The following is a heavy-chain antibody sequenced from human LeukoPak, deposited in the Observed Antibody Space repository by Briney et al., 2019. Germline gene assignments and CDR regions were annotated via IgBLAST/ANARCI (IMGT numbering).Heavy chain of an antibody. V-gene: IGHV4-59*08. CDR1: GGSISGYY. D-gene: IGHD3-16*01. Sequence: SETLSLTCTVSGGSISGYYWSWIRQPPGKGLEWIGYIYYSGSTNYNPSLKSRVTISVDTSKNQFSLKLSSVTAADTAVYYCARGGFLDPFDPWGQGTLVTVSS. CDR3: ARGGFLDPFDP. J-gene: IGHJ5*02. CDR2: IYYSGST.